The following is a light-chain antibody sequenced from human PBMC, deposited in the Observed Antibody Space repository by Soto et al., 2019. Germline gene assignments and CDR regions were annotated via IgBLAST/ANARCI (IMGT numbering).Light chain of an antibody. CDR2: DAS. CDR1: QSVSSN. Sequence: EIVMTQSPATLSVSPGERATLSCRASQSVSSNLAWYQQKPGQAPRLLIYDASTRATGIPARFSGGGSGTDFTLTISSLQSEDFADYYCQQYDDWPPGTFGPGTKVDIK. V-gene: IGKV3-15*01. CDR3: QQYDDWPPGT. J-gene: IGKJ3*01.